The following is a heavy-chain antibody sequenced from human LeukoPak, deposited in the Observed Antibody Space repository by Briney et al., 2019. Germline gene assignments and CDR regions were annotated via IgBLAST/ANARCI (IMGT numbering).Heavy chain of an antibody. CDR1: GYTFTGYY. J-gene: IGHJ4*02. Sequence: SVKVSCKASGYTFTGYYMHWVRQAPGQGLEWMGGIIPIFGTANYAQKFQGRVTITADESTSTAYMELSSLRSEDTAVYYCARDGGDPNPIFDYWGQGTLVTVSS. CDR3: ARDGGDPNPIFDY. D-gene: IGHD4-17*01. V-gene: IGHV1-69*13. CDR2: IIPIFGTA.